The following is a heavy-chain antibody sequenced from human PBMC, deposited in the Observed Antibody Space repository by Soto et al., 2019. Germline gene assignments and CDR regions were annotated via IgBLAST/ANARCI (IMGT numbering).Heavy chain of an antibody. D-gene: IGHD3-3*01. CDR1: GLTFSDYY. V-gene: IGHV3-11*06. J-gene: IGHJ3*02. Sequence: PGGSMRLSCAASGLTFSDYYMSWIRQAPGKGLGWVSYISSSSSYTNYADSVKGRFTISRDNAKNSLYLQMNSLRAEDTAVYYCARHFKYYDPPLAFDIWGQGTMVTVSS. CDR3: ARHFKYYDPPLAFDI. CDR2: ISSSSSYT.